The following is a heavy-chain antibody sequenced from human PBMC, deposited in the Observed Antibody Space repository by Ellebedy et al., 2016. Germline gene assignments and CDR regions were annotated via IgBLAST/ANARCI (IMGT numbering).Heavy chain of an antibody. CDR1: GGSISSYY. Sequence: SETLSLTCTVSGGSISSYYWSWIRQPPGKGLEWIGYIYYSWSTNYNPSLKSRVTISVDTSKNQFSLKLSSVTAADTAVYYCARGNNGGNSVDYWGQGTLVTVSS. V-gene: IGHV4-59*12. CDR2: IYYSWST. CDR3: ARGNNGGNSVDY. J-gene: IGHJ4*02. D-gene: IGHD4-23*01.